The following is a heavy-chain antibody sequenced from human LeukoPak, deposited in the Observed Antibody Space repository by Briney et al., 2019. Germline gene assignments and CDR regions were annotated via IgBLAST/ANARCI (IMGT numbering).Heavy chain of an antibody. Sequence: GGSLRLSCAASGFTVSSNYMSWVRQAPGKGLEWVSVIYSGGGTYYADSVKGRFTISRDNSKNTLYLQMNSLRAEDTAVYYCARNYYDSSAYYYFDYWGQGTLVTVSS. CDR3: ARNYYDSSAYYYFDY. V-gene: IGHV3-66*01. CDR2: IYSGGGT. D-gene: IGHD3-22*01. CDR1: GFTVSSNY. J-gene: IGHJ4*02.